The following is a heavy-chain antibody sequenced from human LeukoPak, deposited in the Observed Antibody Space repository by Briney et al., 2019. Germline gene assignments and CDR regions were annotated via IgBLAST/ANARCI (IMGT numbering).Heavy chain of an antibody. Sequence: PSETLSLTCAVSGGSISSSNWWSWVRQPPGKGLEWIGEIYHSGSTNYNPSLKSRVTISVDKSENQFSLKLSSVTAADTAVYYCAREYSSGWYDTWGQGTLVTVSS. CDR3: AREYSSGWYDT. V-gene: IGHV4-4*02. CDR1: GGSISSSNW. D-gene: IGHD6-19*01. J-gene: IGHJ5*02. CDR2: IYHSGST.